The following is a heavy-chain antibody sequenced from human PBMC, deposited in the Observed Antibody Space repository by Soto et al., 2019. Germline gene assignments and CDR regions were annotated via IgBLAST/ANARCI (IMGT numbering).Heavy chain of an antibody. CDR1: GDSVSSSSVA. CDR3: ARSEEDSDYYYYGLAV. J-gene: IGHJ6*02. CDR2: TYYRSRWYS. D-gene: IGHD2-15*01. Sequence: SQTLSLTCVISGDSVSSSSVAWNWVRQSPSRGLEWLGRTYYRSRWYSDFAVSVSGRIVINADTSKNQFSLQLRSVTPEDTAVYFCARSEEDSDYYYYGLAVWGQGTKVTGSS. V-gene: IGHV6-1*01.